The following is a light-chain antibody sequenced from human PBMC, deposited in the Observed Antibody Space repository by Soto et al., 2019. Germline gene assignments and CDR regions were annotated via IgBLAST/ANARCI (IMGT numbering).Light chain of an antibody. CDR3: QSYDTKSVI. J-gene: IGLJ2*01. Sequence: NFMLTQPHSVSESPGKTVTISCTGSGGTVASNYVQWYQQRPGSAPTAVIYADNERPSGVPDRFSGSIDRSSNSASLTNSGLKPEDEADYYCQSYDTKSVIFGGGTKLTVL. CDR1: GGTVASNY. CDR2: ADN. V-gene: IGLV6-57*02.